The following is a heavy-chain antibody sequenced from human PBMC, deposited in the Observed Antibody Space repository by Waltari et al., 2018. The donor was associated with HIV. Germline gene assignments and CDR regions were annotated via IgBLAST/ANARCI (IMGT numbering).Heavy chain of an antibody. CDR2: ITPLFETT. Sequence: QVQLVQSGAEVKKPGSSVKVSCKTAGGTFSTSIISWVHQAPEQGLWWRAGITPLFETTHYAQKFQGRVTTSADKSTSTVYMELSSLKLEDTAVYYCARAELTVGVDLWDEGNHNFYAMDVWGQGTTV. J-gene: IGHJ6*02. V-gene: IGHV1-69*06. D-gene: IGHD3-3*01. CDR3: ARAELTVGVDLWDEGNHNFYAMDV. CDR1: GGTFSTSI.